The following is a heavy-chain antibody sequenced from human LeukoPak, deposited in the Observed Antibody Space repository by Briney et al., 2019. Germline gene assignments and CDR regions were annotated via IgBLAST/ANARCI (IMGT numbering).Heavy chain of an antibody. D-gene: IGHD2-2*02. CDR3: ARGNIVVVPAAIHY. V-gene: IGHV3-23*01. Sequence: GGSLRLSCAASGFTFSSYAMSWVRQAPGKGPEWVSAISGSGGSTYYADSVKGRFTISRDNSKNTLYLQMGSLRAEDMAVYYCARGNIVVVPAAIHYWGQGTLVTVSS. CDR2: ISGSGGST. CDR1: GFTFSSYA. J-gene: IGHJ4*02.